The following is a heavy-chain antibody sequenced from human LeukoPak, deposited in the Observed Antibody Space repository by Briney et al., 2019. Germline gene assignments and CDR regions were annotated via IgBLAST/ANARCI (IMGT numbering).Heavy chain of an antibody. V-gene: IGHV4-31*03. Sequence: PSETLSLTCIVSGGSISSGDDYWSWIRQHPGKGLEWIGYISYSGSTYYNPSLKSRVTISVDTSKNQFSLKLSSVTAADTAVYYCASLGLYTYGPYYFDYWGQGTLVTVSS. CDR3: ASLGLYTYGPYYFDY. CDR1: GGSISSGDDY. CDR2: ISYSGST. D-gene: IGHD5-18*01. J-gene: IGHJ4*02.